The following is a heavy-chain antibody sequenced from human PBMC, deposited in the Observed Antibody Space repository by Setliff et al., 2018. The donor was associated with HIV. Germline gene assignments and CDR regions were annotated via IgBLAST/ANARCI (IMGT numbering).Heavy chain of an antibody. CDR1: GYTFTSYG. J-gene: IGHJ4*02. CDR3: ARDSDNLWSGYYAAFDY. CDR2: ISAYNGNT. V-gene: IGHV1-18*01. D-gene: IGHD3-3*01. Sequence: ASVKVSCKASGYTFTSYGISWVRQAPGQGLEWMGWISAYNGNTNYAQKLQGGVTMTTDTSSSTAYLDLRSLRSDDTAVYYCARDSDNLWSGYYAAFDYWGQGTLVTVSS.